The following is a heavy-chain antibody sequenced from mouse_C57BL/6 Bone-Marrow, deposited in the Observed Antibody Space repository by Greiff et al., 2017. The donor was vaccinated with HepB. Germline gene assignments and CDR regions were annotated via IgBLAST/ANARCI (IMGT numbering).Heavy chain of an antibody. CDR1: GFTFSSYA. D-gene: IGHD3-2*02. CDR2: ISDGGSYT. V-gene: IGHV5-4*01. CDR3: ARGAQATLAY. Sequence: DVHLVESGGGLVKPGGSLKLSCAASGFTFSSYAMSWVRQTPEKRLEWVATISDGGSYTYYPDNVKGRFTISRDNAKNNLYLQMSHLKSEDTAMYYCARGAQATLAYWGQGTLVTVSA. J-gene: IGHJ3*01.